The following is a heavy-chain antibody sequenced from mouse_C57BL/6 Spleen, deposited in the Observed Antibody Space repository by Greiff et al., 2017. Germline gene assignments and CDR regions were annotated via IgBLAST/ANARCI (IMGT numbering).Heavy chain of an antibody. V-gene: IGHV5-6*01. CDR3: ARERVTKVVERYYFDY. D-gene: IGHD1-1*01. J-gene: IGHJ2*01. CDR1: GFTFSSYG. CDR2: ISSGGSYT. Sequence: EVQVVESGGDLVKPGGSLKLSCAASGFTFSSYGMSWVRQTPDKRLEWVATISSGGSYTYYPDSVKGRFTISRDNAKNTLYLQMSSLKSEDTAMYYCARERVTKVVERYYFDYWGQGTTLTVSS.